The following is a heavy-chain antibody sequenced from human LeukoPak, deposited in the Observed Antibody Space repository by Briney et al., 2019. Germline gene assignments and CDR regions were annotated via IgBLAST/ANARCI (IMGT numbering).Heavy chain of an antibody. CDR1: GGSIGRYY. D-gene: IGHD6-13*01. CDR2: IDYSGST. Sequence: SSETLSLTCTISGGSIGRYYWTWIRQPPGKGLEWIGYIDYSGSTNYNPSFKSRVTMSVDTSKNQFSLKLSSVTAAGTAVYFCARHGGSWTFDYWGQGTLVTVAS. V-gene: IGHV4-59*08. J-gene: IGHJ4*02. CDR3: ARHGGSWTFDY.